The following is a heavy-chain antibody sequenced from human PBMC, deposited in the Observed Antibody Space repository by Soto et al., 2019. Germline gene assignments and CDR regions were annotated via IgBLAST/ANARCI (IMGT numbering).Heavy chain of an antibody. CDR2: INHSGST. V-gene: IGHV4-34*01. CDR3: ARALYYYGSGSPPAFYYYGMDV. J-gene: IGHJ6*02. Sequence: QVQLQQWGAGLLKPSETLSLTCAVYGGSFSGYYWSWIRQPPGKGLEWIGEINHSGSTNYNPSLKRRVTISVDTSKNQFSLKLSSVTAADTAVYYCARALYYYGSGSPPAFYYYGMDVWGQGTTVTVSS. CDR1: GGSFSGYY. D-gene: IGHD3-10*01.